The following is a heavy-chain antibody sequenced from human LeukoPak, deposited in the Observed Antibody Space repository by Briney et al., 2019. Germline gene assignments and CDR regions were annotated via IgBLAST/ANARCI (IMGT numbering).Heavy chain of an antibody. Sequence: GGSLRLSCAASGFTFSSYSMNWVRQAPGKGLEWVSYTSSSSSTIYYADSVKGRFTISRDNAKNSLYLQMNSLRAEDTAVYYCARVQYYYDSSGYYYDYWGQGTLVTVSS. CDR3: ARVQYYYDSSGYYYDY. CDR2: TSSSSSTI. D-gene: IGHD3-22*01. V-gene: IGHV3-48*04. CDR1: GFTFSSYS. J-gene: IGHJ4*02.